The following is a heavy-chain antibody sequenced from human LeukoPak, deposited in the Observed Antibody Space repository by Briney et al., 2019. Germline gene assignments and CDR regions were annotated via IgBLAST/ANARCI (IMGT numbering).Heavy chain of an antibody. Sequence: PGGPLRLSCAASGFTFDDYAMHWVRQAPGRGLEWVSLISGDGGSTYYADSVKGRFTISRDNSKNSLYLQMNSLRTEDTALYYCAKGPYCTNGVCYVGSDAFDIWGQGTMVTVSS. J-gene: IGHJ3*02. CDR2: ISGDGGST. D-gene: IGHD2-8*01. V-gene: IGHV3-43*02. CDR3: AKGPYCTNGVCYVGSDAFDI. CDR1: GFTFDDYA.